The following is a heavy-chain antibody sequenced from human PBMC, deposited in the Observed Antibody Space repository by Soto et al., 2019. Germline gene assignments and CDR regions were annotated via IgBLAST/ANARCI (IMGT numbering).Heavy chain of an antibody. V-gene: IGHV1-69*13. CDR2: IIPIFGTA. Sequence: ASVKVSCKASGGTFSSYAISWVRQAPGQGLEWMGGIIPIFGTANYAQKFQGRVTITADESTSTAYMELSSLRSEDTAVYYCARGVSSGYYRFDPWGQGTLVTVSS. CDR3: ARGVSSGYYRFDP. J-gene: IGHJ5*02. D-gene: IGHD3-22*01. CDR1: GGTFSSYA.